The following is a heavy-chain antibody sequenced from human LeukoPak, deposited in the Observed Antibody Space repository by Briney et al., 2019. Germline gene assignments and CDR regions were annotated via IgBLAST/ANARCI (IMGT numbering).Heavy chain of an antibody. Sequence: ASVKVSCKASGYTFTSYGICWVRQAPGQGLEWMGWISAYNSNTNYAQKLQGKVTMTTDTPTSTAYMELRSLRSDDTAVYYCARDSPYPDIVVVVAATPYDYYGMDVWGQGTKVTVSS. CDR2: ISAYNSNT. CDR3: ARDSPYPDIVVVVAATPYDYYGMDV. CDR1: GYTFTSYG. V-gene: IGHV1-18*01. D-gene: IGHD2-15*01. J-gene: IGHJ6*02.